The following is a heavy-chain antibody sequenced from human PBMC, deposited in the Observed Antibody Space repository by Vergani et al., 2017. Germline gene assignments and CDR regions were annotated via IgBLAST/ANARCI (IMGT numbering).Heavy chain of an antibody. Sequence: QVQLVQSGAEVKKPGSSVKVSCKASGGPFKNSAFSWVRQVPGQGLEWMGWVNPNSGGTNYAQKFQGRVTMTRDTSINTAYMELNRLKSDDTAMYYCARDTRGGEWSGGYWGQGTLVTVSS. D-gene: IGHD3-16*01. CDR1: GGPFKNSA. CDR2: VNPNSGGT. J-gene: IGHJ4*02. V-gene: IGHV1-2*02. CDR3: ARDTRGGEWSGGY.